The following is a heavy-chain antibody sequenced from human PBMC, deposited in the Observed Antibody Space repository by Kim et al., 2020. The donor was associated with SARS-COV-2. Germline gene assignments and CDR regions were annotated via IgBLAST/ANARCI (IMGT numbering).Heavy chain of an antibody. D-gene: IGHD2-15*01. CDR1: GGSISSGGYY. CDR3: ARRSVVDHIRDDAFDI. J-gene: IGHJ3*02. Sequence: SETLSLTCTVSGGSISSGGYYWSWIRQHPGKGLEWIGYIYYSGSTYYNPSLKSRVTISVDTSKNQFSLKLSSVTAADTAVYYCARRSVVDHIRDDAFDIWGQGTMVTVSS. V-gene: IGHV4-31*03. CDR2: IYYSGST.